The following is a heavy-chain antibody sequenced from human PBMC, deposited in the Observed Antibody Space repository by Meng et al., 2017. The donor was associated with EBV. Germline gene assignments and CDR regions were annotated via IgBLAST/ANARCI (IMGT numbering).Heavy chain of an antibody. D-gene: IGHD1-26*01. CDR2: ISWKGGRT. J-gene: IGHJ3*02. V-gene: IGHV3-9*01. CDR1: GFYFGDYA. CDR3: VKDMGWEVPGGAFDI. Sequence: VQLVESGGGFGQPGSAPRLSCASSGFYFGDYAMHWGRQAPGKGLGWVSGISWKGGRTEYADSVKGRFTISRDNAKNSLYVQMNSLRPEDTAFYYCVKDMGWEVPGGAFDIWGQGTMVTVSS.